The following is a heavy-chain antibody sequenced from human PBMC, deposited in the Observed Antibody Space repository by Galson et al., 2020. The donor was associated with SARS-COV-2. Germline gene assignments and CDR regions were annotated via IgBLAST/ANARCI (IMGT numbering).Heavy chain of an antibody. Sequence: GGSLRLSCAASGFTFSSYAMHWVRQAPGKGLEWVAVISYDGSNKYYADSVKGRFTISRDNSKNTLYLQMNSLRAEDTAVYYCARDLTVTTNFYYYYGMDVWGQGTTVTVSS. CDR2: ISYDGSNK. D-gene: IGHD4-17*01. J-gene: IGHJ6*02. CDR3: ARDLTVTTNFYYYYGMDV. CDR1: GFTFSSYA. V-gene: IGHV3-30*04.